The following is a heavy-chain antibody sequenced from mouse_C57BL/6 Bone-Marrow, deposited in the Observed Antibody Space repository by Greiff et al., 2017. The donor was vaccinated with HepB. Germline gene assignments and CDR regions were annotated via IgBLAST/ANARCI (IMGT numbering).Heavy chain of an antibody. CDR2: IDPSDSYT. D-gene: IGHD1-1*01. CDR1: GYTFTSYW. V-gene: IGHV1-50*01. J-gene: IGHJ1*03. Sequence: QVQLQQPGAELVKPGASVKLSCKASGYTFTSYWMQWVKQRPGQGLEWIGEIDPSDSYTNYNQKFKGKATLTVDTSSSTAYMQLSSLTSEDSAVYYCAREDYYGSSYWYVDVWGTGTTVTVSS. CDR3: AREDYYGSSYWYVDV.